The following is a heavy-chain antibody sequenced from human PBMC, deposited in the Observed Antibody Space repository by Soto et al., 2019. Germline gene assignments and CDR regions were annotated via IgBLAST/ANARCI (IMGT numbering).Heavy chain of an antibody. CDR2: ISGSGGST. V-gene: IGHV3-23*01. D-gene: IGHD3-3*01. Sequence: GGSLRLSCAASGFTFSSYAMSWVRQAPGKGLEWVSAISGSGGSTYYADSVKGRFTISRDNSKNTLYLQMNSLRAEDTAVYYCAKGGDFWSGPNWFDPWGQGTLVTVSS. CDR3: AKGGDFWSGPNWFDP. CDR1: GFTFSSYA. J-gene: IGHJ5*02.